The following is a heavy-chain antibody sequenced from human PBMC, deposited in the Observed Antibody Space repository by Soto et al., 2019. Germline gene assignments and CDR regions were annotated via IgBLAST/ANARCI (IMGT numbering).Heavy chain of an antibody. V-gene: IGHV3-23*01. D-gene: IGHD2-15*01. CDR1: GFTFNTYA. J-gene: IGHJ4*02. Sequence: GGSLRLSCAASGFTFNTYAMNWLRQAPGKGLESFAEISVSVIITYYAPSVKGRFTISRESYNNTLYLQMYSLRAEDTAIYYCAKALSGLLSFGDFIYWGQGALVTVSS. CDR3: AKALSGLLSFGDFIY. CDR2: ISVSVIIT.